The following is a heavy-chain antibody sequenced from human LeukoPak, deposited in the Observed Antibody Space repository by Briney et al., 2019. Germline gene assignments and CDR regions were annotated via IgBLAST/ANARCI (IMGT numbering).Heavy chain of an antibody. CDR2: IRSKTDSYAT. V-gene: IGHV3-73*01. CDR3: TTVKTTMV. Sequence: GGSLKLSCGASGFTFSGSTMHWVRQAPGKGLEWVGRIRSKTDSYATAYAASVEGRFSISREDSKDTAYLQMNSLKTEDTAVYYCTTVKTTMVWGQGSLVTVSS. J-gene: IGHJ4*02. D-gene: IGHD5-18*01. CDR1: GFTFSGST.